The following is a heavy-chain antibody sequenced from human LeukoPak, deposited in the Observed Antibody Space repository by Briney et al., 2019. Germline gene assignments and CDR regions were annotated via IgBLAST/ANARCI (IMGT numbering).Heavy chain of an antibody. CDR2: ISSSSTI. CDR1: EFTFSTYS. V-gene: IGHV3-69-1*01. Sequence: GGSLRLSCAASEFTFSTYSMNWVRQAPGKGLEWVSSISSSSTIYYADSVKGRFTISRDNAKNSLYLQMNSLRAEDTAVYYCARDLGYSSGWKDWGQGTLVTVSS. CDR3: ARDLGYSSGWKD. J-gene: IGHJ4*02. D-gene: IGHD6-19*01.